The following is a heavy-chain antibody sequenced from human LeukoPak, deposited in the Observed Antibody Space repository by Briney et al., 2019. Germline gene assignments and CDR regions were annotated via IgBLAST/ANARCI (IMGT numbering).Heavy chain of an antibody. J-gene: IGHJ4*02. CDR2: ISSSRTYI. V-gene: IGHV3-21*01. D-gene: IGHD3-3*01. CDR3: AKSRSDVVDY. CDR1: GFSFSSYP. Sequence: GGSLRLCGAASGFSFSSYPMHWVRQAPGKRLEWVSSISSSRTYIYYADSVKGRFTISRDNAKNSLYLQMNGLRAEDTAVYYCAKSRSDVVDYWGQGTLVTVSS.